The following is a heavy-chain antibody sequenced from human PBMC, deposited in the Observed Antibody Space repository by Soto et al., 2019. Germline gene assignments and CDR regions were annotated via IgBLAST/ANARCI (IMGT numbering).Heavy chain of an antibody. D-gene: IGHD3-22*01. CDR1: GGSITRYY. Sequence: PSETLYLTCTVSGGSITRYYWSWIRQPAGKGLEWIGRIYTKERTNYNLSFRNRVTMSVHTSKNQFSLKLDPVTAADTDVYYSARYYYKDGGNDLFYFRGRGTPGT. V-gene: IGHV4-4*07. J-gene: IGHJ1*01. CDR3: ARYYYKDGGNDLFYF. CDR2: IYTKERT.